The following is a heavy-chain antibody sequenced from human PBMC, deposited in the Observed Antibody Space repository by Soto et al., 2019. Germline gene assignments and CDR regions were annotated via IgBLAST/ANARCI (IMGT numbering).Heavy chain of an antibody. CDR3: ATNYAYYYYYGMDV. V-gene: IGHV4-39*01. CDR2: IYYSGST. Sequence: SETLSLTCTVSGGSISSSSYYWGWIRQPPGKGLEWIGSIYYSGSTYYNPSLKSRVTISVDTSKNQFSLKLSSVTAADTAVYYCATNYAYYYYYGMDVWGQGTTVTVYS. J-gene: IGHJ6*02. D-gene: IGHD4-4*01. CDR1: GGSISSSSYY.